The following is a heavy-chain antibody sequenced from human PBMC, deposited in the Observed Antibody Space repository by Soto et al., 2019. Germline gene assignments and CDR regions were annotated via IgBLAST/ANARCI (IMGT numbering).Heavy chain of an antibody. Sequence: ASVKVSCKVSGYTLTELSMHWVRQAPGKGLEWMGGFDPEDGETIYAQKFQGRVTMTEDTSTDTAYMELSSLRSEDTAVYYCATGSGWGVRYYYGMDVWGQGTTVTVSS. D-gene: IGHD3-16*01. V-gene: IGHV1-24*01. CDR2: FDPEDGET. J-gene: IGHJ6*02. CDR1: GYTLTELS. CDR3: ATGSGWGVRYYYGMDV.